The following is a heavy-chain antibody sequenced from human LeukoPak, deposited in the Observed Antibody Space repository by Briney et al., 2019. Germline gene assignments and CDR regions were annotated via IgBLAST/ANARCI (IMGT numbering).Heavy chain of an antibody. Sequence: GASVKVSCKVSGYSLTELSMDWVRQAPGKGLEWMGGFDPEDGETLYAQKLKGRVTLTEDTSTDTAYMELSSLRSEDTAVYFCATSFMVRGSLDYWGQGPLVTVSS. V-gene: IGHV1-24*01. CDR1: GYSLTELS. D-gene: IGHD3-10*01. CDR2: FDPEDGET. CDR3: ATSFMVRGSLDY. J-gene: IGHJ4*02.